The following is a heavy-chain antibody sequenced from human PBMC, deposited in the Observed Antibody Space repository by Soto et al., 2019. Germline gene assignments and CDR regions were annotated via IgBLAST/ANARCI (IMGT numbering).Heavy chain of an antibody. D-gene: IGHD2-15*01. Sequence: ASVKVSCKASGYTITSYSRHWVRQAPGQRLEWMGWINAGNGNTKYSQKFQGRVTITRDTSASTAYMELSSLRSEDTAVYYCARDLGGWPDYWGQGTLVTVSS. CDR3: ARDLGGWPDY. J-gene: IGHJ4*02. CDR2: INAGNGNT. V-gene: IGHV1-3*01. CDR1: GYTITSYS.